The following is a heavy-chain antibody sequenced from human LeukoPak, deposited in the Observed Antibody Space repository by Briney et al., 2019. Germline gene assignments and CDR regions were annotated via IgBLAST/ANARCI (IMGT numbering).Heavy chain of an antibody. CDR2: IHYTGDT. Sequence: SETLSLTCTVSGGSLNNYYWSWIRQSPTKGLECIGYIHYTGDTNYNPSFKSRVTISVHTSMNQLSLNLQSVTAADTAVYYCARVPPFGELFSTRRYDCYYMDVWGKGTTVTVSS. V-gene: IGHV4-59*01. CDR3: ARVPPFGELFSTRRYDCYYMDV. D-gene: IGHD3-16*01. CDR1: GGSLNNYY. J-gene: IGHJ6*03.